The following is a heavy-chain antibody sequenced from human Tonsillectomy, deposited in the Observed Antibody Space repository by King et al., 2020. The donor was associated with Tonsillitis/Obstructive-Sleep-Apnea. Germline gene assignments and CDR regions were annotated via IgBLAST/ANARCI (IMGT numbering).Heavy chain of an antibody. CDR1: GFTVSSNY. D-gene: IGHD3-16*01. Sequence: VQLVESGGGLIQPGGSLRLSCAASGFTVSSNYMSWVRQAPGKGLEWVSVIYSGGNTYYADSVKGRFTISRDNSKNTLYLQMNSLRAEDTAVYYCARGEDYIWGSWRSFDYWGQGTLVTVSS. J-gene: IGHJ4*02. CDR2: IYSGGNT. V-gene: IGHV3-53*01. CDR3: ARGEDYIWGSWRSFDY.